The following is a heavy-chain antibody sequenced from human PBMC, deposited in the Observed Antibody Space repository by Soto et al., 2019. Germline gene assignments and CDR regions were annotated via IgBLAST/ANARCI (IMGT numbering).Heavy chain of an antibody. CDR2: IYYSGST. Sequence: QVQLQESGPGLVKPSETLSLTCTVSGGSISSYYWSWIRQPPGKRLEWIGYIYYSGSTNYNPSLKSRVTISVDTSKNQFSLKLSSVTAADTAVYYCARRYGGAFDIWGQGTMVTVSS. V-gene: IGHV4-59*08. D-gene: IGHD3-10*01. CDR1: GGSISSYY. J-gene: IGHJ3*02. CDR3: ARRYGGAFDI.